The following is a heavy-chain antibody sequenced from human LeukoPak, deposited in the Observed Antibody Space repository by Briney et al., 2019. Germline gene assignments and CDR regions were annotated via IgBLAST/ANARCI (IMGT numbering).Heavy chain of an antibody. D-gene: IGHD6-13*01. Sequence: PVKVSCKASGGTFSSYAISWVRQAPGQGLEWMGGIIPIFGTANYAQKFQGRVTITTDESTSTAYMELSSLRSEDTAVYYCARDFSMTRIAAAGNPSSLFDYWGQGTLVTVSS. J-gene: IGHJ4*02. V-gene: IGHV1-69*05. CDR3: ARDFSMTRIAAAGNPSSLFDY. CDR2: IIPIFGTA. CDR1: GGTFSSYA.